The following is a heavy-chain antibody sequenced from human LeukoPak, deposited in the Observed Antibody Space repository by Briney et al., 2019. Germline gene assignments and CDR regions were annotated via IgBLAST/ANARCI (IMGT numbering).Heavy chain of an antibody. Sequence: ASVKVSCKASGYTFTGYYMHWVRQAPGQGLEWMGWINPNSGGTNYAQKFQGRVTMTRDTSISTAYMELSRLRSDDTAVHYCARDLSGDGYNKDAFDIWGQGTMVTVSS. D-gene: IGHD5-24*01. J-gene: IGHJ3*02. V-gene: IGHV1-2*02. CDR3: ARDLSGDGYNKDAFDI. CDR2: INPNSGGT. CDR1: GYTFTGYY.